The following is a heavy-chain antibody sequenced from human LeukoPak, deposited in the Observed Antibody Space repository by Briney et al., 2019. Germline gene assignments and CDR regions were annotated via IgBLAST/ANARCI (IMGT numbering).Heavy chain of an antibody. D-gene: IGHD2-8*01. CDR2: INPEETTT. V-gene: IGHV3-74*03. Sequence: TGGSLRLSCAASGFTFSRFWMHWVRQAPGKGLEWVSRINPEETTTTYADSAKGRFTIARDNSRNTLYLQMHSLRAEDTALYYCTRDTYGEQDYWGQGTLVTVSS. J-gene: IGHJ4*02. CDR3: TRDTYGEQDY. CDR1: GFTFSRFW.